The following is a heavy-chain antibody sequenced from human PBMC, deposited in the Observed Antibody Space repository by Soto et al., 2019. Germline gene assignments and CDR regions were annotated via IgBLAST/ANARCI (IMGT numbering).Heavy chain of an antibody. CDR1: GGSISSGGYY. Sequence: SETLSLTCTVSGGSISSGGYYWSWIRQHPGKGLEWIGYIYYSGSTYYNPSLKSRVTISVDTSKNQFSLKLSSVTAADTAVYYCATNEISGYSSGWSPFDYWGQGMLVTVSS. CDR3: ATNEISGYSSGWSPFDY. D-gene: IGHD6-19*01. CDR2: IYYSGST. J-gene: IGHJ4*02. V-gene: IGHV4-31*03.